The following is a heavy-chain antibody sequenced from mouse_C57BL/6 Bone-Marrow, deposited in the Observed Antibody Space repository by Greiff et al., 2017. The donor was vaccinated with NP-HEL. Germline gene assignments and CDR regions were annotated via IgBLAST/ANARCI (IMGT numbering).Heavy chain of an antibody. D-gene: IGHD1-1*01. CDR3: ARRDYYGSSSYWYFDV. CDR1: GFTFSSYG. J-gene: IGHJ1*03. CDR2: ISSGGSYT. V-gene: IGHV5-6*02. Sequence: EVKLQESGGDLVKPGGSLKLSCAASGFTFSSYGMSWVRQTPDKRLEWVATISSGGSYTYYPDSVKGRFTISRDNAKNTLYLQMSSLKSEDTAMYYCARRDYYGSSSYWYFDVWGTGTTVTVSS.